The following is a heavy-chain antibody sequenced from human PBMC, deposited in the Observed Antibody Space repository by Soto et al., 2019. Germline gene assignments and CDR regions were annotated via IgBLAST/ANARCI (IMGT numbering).Heavy chain of an antibody. D-gene: IGHD5-12*01. CDR1: GFTFSSYS. J-gene: IGHJ5*02. Sequence: GGSLRLSCVASGFTFSSYSMNWVRQAPGKGLEWVSSISSSSSYIYYADSVKGRFTISRDNAKNSLYRQMNSLRAEDTAVYYCARGDVDSSWLRKTNSWFDPWGQGTLVTVSS. V-gene: IGHV3-21*01. CDR2: ISSSSSYI. CDR3: ARGDVDSSWLRKTNSWFDP.